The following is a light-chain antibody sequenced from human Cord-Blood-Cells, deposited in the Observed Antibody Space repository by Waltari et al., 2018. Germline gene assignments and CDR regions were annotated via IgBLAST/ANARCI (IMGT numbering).Light chain of an antibody. Sequence: DIVMTQSPATLSVSPGERASLSSTARQSVSSNLAWYQQKPGPVPRLLIYGASTRATGIPARFSGSGSETEFTLTMSGLQSEDVAVYYGQQYNNWPFTFGPGTKVDIK. CDR1: QSVSSN. CDR2: GAS. CDR3: QQYNNWPFT. J-gene: IGKJ3*01. V-gene: IGKV3-15*01.